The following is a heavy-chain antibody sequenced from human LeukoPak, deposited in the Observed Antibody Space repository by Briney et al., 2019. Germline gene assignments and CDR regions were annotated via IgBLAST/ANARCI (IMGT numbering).Heavy chain of an antibody. CDR3: AKDYSDSRVGDVFLEY. V-gene: IGHV3-23*01. CDR1: GLTFSNYA. J-gene: IGHJ4*02. D-gene: IGHD1-26*01. Sequence: GGSLRLSCAASGLTFSNYAMSWFRQAPGKGLEWVSGITSGFTPLYADSVKGRFTISRDNSKSTFHLQMNSLRAEDTAVCYCAKDYSDSRVGDVFLEYWGQGTLVTVSS. CDR2: ITSGFTP.